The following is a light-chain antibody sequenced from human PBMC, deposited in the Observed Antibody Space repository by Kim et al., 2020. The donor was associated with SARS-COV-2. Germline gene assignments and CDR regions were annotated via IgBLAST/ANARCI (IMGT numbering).Light chain of an antibody. Sequence: QSVLTQPPSVSAAPGQKVTISCSGSSSNIGNNYVSWYQQLPGTAPKLLIYDNNKRPSGIPDRFSGSKSGTSATLGITGLQTGDEADYYCGTWDSSLSPWVFGGGPPLTVL. J-gene: IGLJ3*02. V-gene: IGLV1-51*01. CDR2: DNN. CDR3: GTWDSSLSPWV. CDR1: SSNIGNNY.